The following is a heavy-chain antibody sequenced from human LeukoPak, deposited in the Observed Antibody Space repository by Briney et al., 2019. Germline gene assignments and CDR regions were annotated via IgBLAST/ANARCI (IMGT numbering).Heavy chain of an antibody. J-gene: IGHJ4*02. CDR1: GFTFSSYS. CDR3: ARVKRDYYGSGSYTTLDY. Sequence: GGSLRLSCAASGFTFSSYSMNWARQAPGKGLEWVSHISSSSTIYYADSVKGRFTISRDNAKNSLYLQMNSLRAEDTAVYYCARVKRDYYGSGSYTTLDYWGQGTLVTVSS. V-gene: IGHV3-48*01. CDR2: ISSSSTI. D-gene: IGHD3-10*01.